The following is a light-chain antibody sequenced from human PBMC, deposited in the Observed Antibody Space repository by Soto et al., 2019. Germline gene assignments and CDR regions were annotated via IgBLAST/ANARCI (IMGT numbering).Light chain of an antibody. CDR2: DAS. CDR1: HSFSSSS. CDR3: QQRSIWPPIT. Sequence: EIVLTQSPGTLSLSPGERATLSCRASHSFSSSSLAWYQQKPGQAPRLLIYDASNRATGIPARFSGSGSGTDFTLTISSVEPEDFAVYYCQQRSIWPPITFGQGTRLE. V-gene: IGKV3D-20*02. J-gene: IGKJ5*01.